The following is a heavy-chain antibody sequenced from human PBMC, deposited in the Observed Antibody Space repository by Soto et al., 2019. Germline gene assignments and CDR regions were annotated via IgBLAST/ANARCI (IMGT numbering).Heavy chain of an antibody. V-gene: IGHV3-33*01. D-gene: IGHD6-19*01. CDR3: ARGDSGESIAVAGSFFDY. J-gene: IGHJ4*02. CDR1: GFTFSSYG. Sequence: QVQLVESGGGVVQPGRSLRLSCAASGFTFSSYGMNWVRQAPGKGLEWVAVIWYDGSNKYYADSVKGRFTISRDNSKNTLYLQMNSLRAEDTAVDYCARGDSGESIAVAGSFFDYWGQGTLVTVSS. CDR2: IWYDGSNK.